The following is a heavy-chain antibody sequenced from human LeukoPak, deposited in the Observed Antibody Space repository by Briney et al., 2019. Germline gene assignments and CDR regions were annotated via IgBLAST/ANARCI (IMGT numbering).Heavy chain of an antibody. CDR1: GFTFSSYA. V-gene: IGHV3-23*01. CDR2: ISGSGGST. Sequence: PGGSLRLSCAASGFTFSSYAMSWVRQAPGKGLEWVSAISGSGGSTYYTDSVKGRFTISRDNSKNTLYLQMNSLRAVDTAVYYCARPSGAAADAFDIWGQGTMVTVSS. J-gene: IGHJ3*02. CDR3: ARPSGAAADAFDI. D-gene: IGHD6-13*01.